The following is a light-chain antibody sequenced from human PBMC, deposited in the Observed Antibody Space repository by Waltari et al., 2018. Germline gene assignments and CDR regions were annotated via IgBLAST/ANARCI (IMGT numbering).Light chain of an antibody. V-gene: IGKV3-20*01. Sequence: IVLTQYPGTLSLSPGVSGTLSRRASQSVGSKYLAWYQNKPGQAPRLLIHGTSVRATGIPDRFSGGGSETDFTLTISRLEPEDLAVYYCQHYGASPFSFGPGTKVEIQ. CDR3: QHYGASPFS. CDR1: QSVGSKY. J-gene: IGKJ3*01. CDR2: GTS.